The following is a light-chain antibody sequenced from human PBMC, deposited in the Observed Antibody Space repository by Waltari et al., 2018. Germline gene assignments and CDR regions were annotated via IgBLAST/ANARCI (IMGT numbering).Light chain of an antibody. Sequence: DIQMTQSHSSLSASGGDRVTITCQASQGINNFLNWYQQRPGKAPDLLIYDASNLETGVPSRFSGSGSGTDFTLTISSLQPEDFATYYCQQSYSTLWTFGQGTKVEIK. V-gene: IGKV1-39*01. J-gene: IGKJ1*01. CDR2: DAS. CDR3: QQSYSTLWT. CDR1: QGINNF.